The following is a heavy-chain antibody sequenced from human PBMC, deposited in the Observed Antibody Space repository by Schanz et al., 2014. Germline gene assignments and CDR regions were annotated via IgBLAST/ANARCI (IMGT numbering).Heavy chain of an antibody. CDR3: VSQTGSPNY. Sequence: VQLVESGGGVVQPGRSLRLSCASSGFSFTTYAMSWVRQAPGKGLEWVSSISSGGGSTYYADSVKGRFTISRDNSKNTLYLQMKSLRVEDTTVYFCVSQTGSPNYWGQGTLVTVSA. D-gene: IGHD6-13*01. V-gene: IGHV3-23*04. CDR2: ISSGGGST. CDR1: GFSFTTYA. J-gene: IGHJ4*02.